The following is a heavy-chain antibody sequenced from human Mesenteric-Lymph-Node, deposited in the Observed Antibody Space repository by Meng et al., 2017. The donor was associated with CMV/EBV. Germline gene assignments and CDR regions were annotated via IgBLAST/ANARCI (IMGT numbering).Heavy chain of an antibody. CDR1: GGSFSGSY. V-gene: IGHV4-34*01. CDR3: ARGRRYYDSSGYLF. CDR2: INHSGSP. D-gene: IGHD3-22*01. J-gene: IGHJ3*01. Sequence: AGYGGSFSGSYLSWIRQPPGKGLEWIGEINHSGSPNYNPSLKSRVTISVDTSKNQFSLKLSSVTAADTAVYYCARGRRYYDSSGYLFWGQGTMVTVSS.